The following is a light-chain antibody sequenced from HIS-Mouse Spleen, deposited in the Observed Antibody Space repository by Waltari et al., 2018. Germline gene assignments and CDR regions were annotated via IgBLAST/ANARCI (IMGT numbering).Light chain of an antibody. CDR3: SSYTSSSTLVV. J-gene: IGLJ2*01. Sequence: QSALTQPASVSGSPGPSITISCTGPSRDVGCYNHVSWYQQHPGKAPKLMIYDVSNRPSGVSNRFSGSKSGNTASLTISGLQAEDEADYYCSSYTSSSTLVVFGGGTKLTVL. V-gene: IGLV2-14*03. CDR2: DVS. CDR1: SRDVGCYNH.